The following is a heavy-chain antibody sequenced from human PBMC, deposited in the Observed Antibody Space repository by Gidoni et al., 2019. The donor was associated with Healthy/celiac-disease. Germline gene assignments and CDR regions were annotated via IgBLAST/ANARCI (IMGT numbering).Heavy chain of an antibody. V-gene: IGHV4-61*02. D-gene: IGHD4-17*01. CDR1: GGSISSGSYY. Sequence: QVQLQESGPGLVKPSQTLSLTCTVSGGSISSGSYYWSWIRQPAGKGLEWIGRIYTSGSTNYNPSLKSRVTISVDTSKNQFSLKLSSVTAADTAVYYCARDLGEYNWFDPWGQGTLVTVSS. J-gene: IGHJ5*02. CDR2: IYTSGST. CDR3: ARDLGEYNWFDP.